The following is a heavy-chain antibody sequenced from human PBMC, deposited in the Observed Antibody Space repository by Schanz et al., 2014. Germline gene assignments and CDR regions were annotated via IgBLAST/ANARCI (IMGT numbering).Heavy chain of an antibody. CDR1: GGSISSGGYS. V-gene: IGHV4-30-2*06. D-gene: IGHD3-10*01. CDR3: ALREKPYGPFAS. CDR2: IYYSGNT. J-gene: IGHJ4*02. Sequence: LQLQESGSGLMKPSQTLSLTCAVSGGSISSGGYSWNWIRQSPGKGLEWIGYIYYSGNTYYNPSLKNRLTISVARSKNQFSLRLDSVTAADTAVYYCALREKPYGPFASWGQGALVTVSS.